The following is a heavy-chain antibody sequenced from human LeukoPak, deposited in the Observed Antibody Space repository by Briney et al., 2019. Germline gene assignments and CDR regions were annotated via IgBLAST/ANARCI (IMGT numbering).Heavy chain of an antibody. Sequence: ASVKVSCKVSGYTLTELSMHWVRQAPGKGLEWMGGFDPEDGETIYAQKFQGRVTMTEDTSTDIAYMELSSLRSEDTAVYYCYSGNPSGAFDIWGQGTMVTVSS. V-gene: IGHV1-24*01. D-gene: IGHD1-14*01. CDR2: FDPEDGET. CDR1: GYTLTELS. J-gene: IGHJ3*02. CDR3: YSGNPSGAFDI.